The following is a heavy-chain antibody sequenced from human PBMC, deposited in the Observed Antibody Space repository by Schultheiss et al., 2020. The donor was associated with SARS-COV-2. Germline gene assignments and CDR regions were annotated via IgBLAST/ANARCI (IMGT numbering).Heavy chain of an antibody. V-gene: IGHV4-59*01. J-gene: IGHJ4*02. Sequence: SETLSLTCTVSGGSISSYYWSWIRQPPGKGLEWIGYIYYSGSTNYNPSLKSRVTISVDTSKNQFSLKLSSVTAADTAVYYCAGSVVPAAITYFDYWGQGTLVTVSS. CDR1: GGSISSYY. D-gene: IGHD2-2*01. CDR2: IYYSGST. CDR3: AGSVVPAAITYFDY.